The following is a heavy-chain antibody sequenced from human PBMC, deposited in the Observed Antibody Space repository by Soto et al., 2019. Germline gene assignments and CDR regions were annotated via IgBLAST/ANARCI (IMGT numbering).Heavy chain of an antibody. CDR1: GFTFSSYA. V-gene: IGHV3-30-3*01. D-gene: IGHD1-26*01. J-gene: IGHJ4*02. CDR2: ISYDGSNK. CDR3: AREGVGANSINFDY. Sequence: GGSLTLSCAASGFTFSSYAMHWVRQAPGKGLERVAVISYDGSNKYYADSVKGRFTMSRDNSKNTLYLQMNSLRAEDTAVYYCAREGVGANSINFDYWGQGTLVTVSS.